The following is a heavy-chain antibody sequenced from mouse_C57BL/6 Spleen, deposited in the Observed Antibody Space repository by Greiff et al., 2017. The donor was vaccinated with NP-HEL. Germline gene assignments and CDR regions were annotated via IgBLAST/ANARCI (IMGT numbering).Heavy chain of an antibody. CDR3: ARRTVVDYYAMDY. V-gene: IGHV1-52*01. Sequence: QVQLQQPGAELVRPGSSVKLSCKASGYTFTSYWMHWVKQRPIQGLEWIGNIDPSDSETHYNQKFKDKATLTVDKSSSTAYMQLSSLTSEDSAVYYCARRTVVDYYAMDYWGQGTSVTVSS. CDR1: GYTFTSYW. D-gene: IGHD1-1*01. CDR2: IDPSDSET. J-gene: IGHJ4*01.